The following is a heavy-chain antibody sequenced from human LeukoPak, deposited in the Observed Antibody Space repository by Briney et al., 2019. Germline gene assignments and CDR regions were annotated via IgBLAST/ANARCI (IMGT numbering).Heavy chain of an antibody. J-gene: IGHJ4*02. Sequence: SETLSLTCTVSGGSISDKYWSWIRQLPGKGLEWIWYIHYSGTTSYNPSLKSRVVISVDTSKNQFSLKLNSVTAADTAMYYCATVPGYSYGYGYFDYWGQGTLVTVSS. CDR3: ATVPGYSYGYGYFDY. V-gene: IGHV4-59*01. CDR2: IHYSGTT. D-gene: IGHD5-18*01. CDR1: GGSISDKY.